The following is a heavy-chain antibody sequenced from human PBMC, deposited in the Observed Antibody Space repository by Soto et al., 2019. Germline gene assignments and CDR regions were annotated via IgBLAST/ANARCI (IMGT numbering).Heavy chain of an antibody. V-gene: IGHV3-48*03. CDR2: ISSSGSTI. J-gene: IGHJ6*02. Sequence: PGGSLRLSCAASGFTFSSYEMNWVRQAPGKGLEWVSYISSSGSTIYYADSVKGRFTISRDNAKNSLYLQMNSLRAEDTAVYYCASAAREPYYYYYGMDVWGQGPTVTDSS. CDR1: GFTFSSYE. D-gene: IGHD1-26*01. CDR3: ASAAREPYYYYYGMDV.